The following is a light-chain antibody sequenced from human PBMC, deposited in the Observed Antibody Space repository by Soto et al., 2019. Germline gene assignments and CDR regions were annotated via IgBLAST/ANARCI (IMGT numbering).Light chain of an antibody. Sequence: TQAPCPLFWSAAERVTLSSRASQSVTTRLAWYQHKPGQAPTLLMSGASNRASGVPVRFSGSGSGTDFTLTITRLEPEDFALYYCQQSGGSPITFGLGTRLEIK. CDR3: QQSGGSPIT. J-gene: IGKJ5*01. CDR1: QSVTTR. V-gene: IGKV3-20*01. CDR2: GAS.